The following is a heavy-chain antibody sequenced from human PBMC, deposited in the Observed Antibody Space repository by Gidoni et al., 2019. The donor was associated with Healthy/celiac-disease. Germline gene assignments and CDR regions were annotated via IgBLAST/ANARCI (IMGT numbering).Heavy chain of an antibody. CDR3: ARDNWNYPADYYGMDV. CDR1: GFTFSSYG. Sequence: QVQLVESGGGVVQPGRSLRLSCAASGFTFSSYGMHWVRQAPGKGLEWVAVIWYDGSNKYYADSVKGRFTISRDNSKNTLYLQMNSLRAEDTAVYYCARDNWNYPADYYGMDVWGQGTTVTVSS. D-gene: IGHD1-7*01. J-gene: IGHJ6*02. CDR2: IWYDGSNK. V-gene: IGHV3-33*08.